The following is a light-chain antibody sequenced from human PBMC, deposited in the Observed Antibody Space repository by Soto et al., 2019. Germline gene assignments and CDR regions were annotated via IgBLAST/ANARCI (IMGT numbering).Light chain of an antibody. CDR1: SSDVGGYNY. CDR3: SSVTSSITQV. CDR2: EVT. V-gene: IGLV2-14*01. Sequence: QSALTQPASVSGSPGQSITISCTGTSSDVGGYNYVSWYQQHPGKVPKLMIYEVTNRPSGVSNRFSGSKSGNTASLTISGLQAEDEADYYCSSVTSSITQVFGGGTKLTVL. J-gene: IGLJ2*01.